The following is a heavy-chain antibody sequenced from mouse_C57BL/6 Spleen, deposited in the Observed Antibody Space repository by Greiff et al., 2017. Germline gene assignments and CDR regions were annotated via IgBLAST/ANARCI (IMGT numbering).Heavy chain of an antibody. Sequence: VQLVESGAELARPGASVKLSCKASGYTFTSYGISWVKQRTGQGLEWIGEIYPRSGNTYYNEKFKGKATLTADKSSSTAYMELRSLTSEDSAVYFCAPITTVVDWYFDVWGTGTTVTVSS. V-gene: IGHV1-81*01. CDR3: APITTVVDWYFDV. CDR2: IYPRSGNT. J-gene: IGHJ1*03. CDR1: GYTFTSYG. D-gene: IGHD1-1*01.